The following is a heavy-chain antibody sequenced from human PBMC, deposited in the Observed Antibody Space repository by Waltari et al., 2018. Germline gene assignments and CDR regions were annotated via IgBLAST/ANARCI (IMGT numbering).Heavy chain of an antibody. CDR1: GGSISSYY. Sequence: QVQLQESGPGLVKPSETLSLTCTVSGGSISSYYWSWIRQPPGKGLEWIGYIYYSGSTNYNPSLKSRVTISVDTSKNQFSLKLSSVTAADTAVYYCAREGNRSTSSYPYWYFDLWGRGTLVTVSS. CDR3: AREGNRSTSSYPYWYFDL. D-gene: IGHD2-2*01. CDR2: IYYSGST. J-gene: IGHJ2*01. V-gene: IGHV4-59*01.